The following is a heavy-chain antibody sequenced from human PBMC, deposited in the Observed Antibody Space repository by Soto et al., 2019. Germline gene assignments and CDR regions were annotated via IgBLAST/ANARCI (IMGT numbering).Heavy chain of an antibody. V-gene: IGHV3-21*01. J-gene: IGHJ4*02. Sequence: GGSLRLSCAASGFTFSSYSMNWVRQAPGKGLEWVSSISSSSSYIYYADSVKGRFTISRDNAKNSLYLQMSSLRAEDTAVYYCARDGANYKSNFDYWGQGTLVTVSS. CDR2: ISSSSSYI. CDR1: GFTFSSYS. CDR3: ARDGANYKSNFDY. D-gene: IGHD1-7*01.